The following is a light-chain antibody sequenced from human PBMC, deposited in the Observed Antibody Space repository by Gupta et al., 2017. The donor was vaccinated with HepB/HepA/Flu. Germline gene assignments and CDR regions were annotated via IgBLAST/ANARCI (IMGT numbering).Light chain of an antibody. CDR1: QSLLHTNGNNY. J-gene: IGKJ1*01. Sequence: DIVMTQSPLSLPVIPGEPASISCRSSQSLLHTNGNNYMNWYLQRPGQPPHLLIYLGSNRASGVPDRFSGSGSGTDFTLKISRVAAEDVGIYYCMQTLQTRWTFGQGTKVEIK. CDR3: MQTLQTRWT. V-gene: IGKV2-28*01. CDR2: LGS.